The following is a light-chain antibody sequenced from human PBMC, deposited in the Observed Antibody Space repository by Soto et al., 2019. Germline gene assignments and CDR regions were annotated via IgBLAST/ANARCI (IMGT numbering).Light chain of an antibody. V-gene: IGLV2-14*01. CDR1: SSDVGVYCC. Sequence: LTQPAPESGSPGQSISISCTETSSDVGVYCCVSWYQQHLGKDPNLRIYEVSNRPSGVSNRSSGSKSGNSASLTISGLQAEDEADYYCSSYTSSSSYVFGTGTKVTV. CDR3: SSYTSSSSYV. CDR2: EVS. J-gene: IGLJ1*01.